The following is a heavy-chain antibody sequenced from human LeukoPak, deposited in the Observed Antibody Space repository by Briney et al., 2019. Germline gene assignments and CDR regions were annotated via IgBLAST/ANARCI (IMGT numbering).Heavy chain of an antibody. CDR1: GGSFSGYY. D-gene: IGHD3-10*01. J-gene: IGHJ2*01. CDR2: INHSGST. V-gene: IGHV4-34*01. Sequence: SETLSLTCAVYGGSFSGYYWSWIRQPPGKGLEWIGEINHSGSTNYNPSLKSRVTISVDTSKSQFSLKLSSVTAADTAVYYCARGRRYYYGSGSRWYFDLWGRGTLVTVSS. CDR3: ARGRRYYYGSGSRWYFDL.